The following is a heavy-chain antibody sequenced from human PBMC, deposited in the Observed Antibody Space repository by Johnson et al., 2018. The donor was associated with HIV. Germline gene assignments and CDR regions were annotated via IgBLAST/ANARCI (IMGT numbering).Heavy chain of an antibody. CDR3: ARDRGGAGTFDAFDI. CDR2: ISYDGSNK. J-gene: IGHJ3*02. V-gene: IGHV3-30*04. Sequence: QVQLVESGGGVVQPGRSLRLSCAASGFIFNTYAIHWVRQAPGKGLEWVAIISYDGSNKYYGDSVKGRFTISRANSKNTLYLQMNILRAEDTAVYYCARDRGGAGTFDAFDIWGQGTMVTVSS. D-gene: IGHD6-13*01. CDR1: GFIFNTYA.